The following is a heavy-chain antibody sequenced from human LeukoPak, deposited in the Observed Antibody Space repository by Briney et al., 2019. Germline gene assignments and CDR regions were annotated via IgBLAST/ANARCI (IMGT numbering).Heavy chain of an antibody. J-gene: IGHJ4*02. Sequence: ASVKVSCKASGYTFTGYYMHWVRQAPGQGLEWMGWINPNRGGTNYAQKFQGRVTMTRDTSISTAYMELSRLRPDDTAVYYCRTDRYGDYGDYIDYWGQGTLVTVSS. CDR3: RTDRYGDYGDYIDY. D-gene: IGHD4-17*01. CDR1: GYTFTGYY. V-gene: IGHV1-2*02. CDR2: INPNRGGT.